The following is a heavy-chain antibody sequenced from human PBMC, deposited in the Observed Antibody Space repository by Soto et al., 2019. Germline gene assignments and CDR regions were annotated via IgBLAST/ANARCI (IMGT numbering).Heavy chain of an antibody. Sequence: GGSLRLSCAASGFTFSSYSMNWVRQAPGKGLEWVSSISSSSSYIYYADSVKGRFTISRDNAKNSLYLQMNSLRAEDTAVYYCARDARQDYSNYVGVVVAATPGDYWGQGTLVTVSS. CDR3: ARDARQDYSNYVGVVVAATPGDY. J-gene: IGHJ4*02. CDR2: ISSSSSYI. D-gene: IGHD2-15*01. V-gene: IGHV3-21*01. CDR1: GFTFSSYS.